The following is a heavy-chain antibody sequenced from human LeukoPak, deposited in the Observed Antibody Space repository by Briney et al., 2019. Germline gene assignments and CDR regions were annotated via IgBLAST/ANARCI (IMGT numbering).Heavy chain of an antibody. V-gene: IGHV3-23*01. CDR1: GFTFSSYA. J-gene: IGHJ2*01. CDR2: ISGSGGST. D-gene: IGHD4-17*01. Sequence: GGSLRLSCAASGFTFSSYAMSWVRQAPGKGLEWVSAISGSGGSTYYADSVKGRFTIPRDNSKNTLYLQMNSLRAEDTAVYYCAKDPDYGDYVGWYFDLWGRGTLVTVSS. CDR3: AKDPDYGDYVGWYFDL.